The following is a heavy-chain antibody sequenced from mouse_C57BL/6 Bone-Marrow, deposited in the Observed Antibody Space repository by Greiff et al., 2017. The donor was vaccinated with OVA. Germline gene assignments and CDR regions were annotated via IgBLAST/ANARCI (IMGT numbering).Heavy chain of an antibody. D-gene: IGHD1-1*02. CDR3: ARDGDYAGTIFDD. CDR2: IDPADSET. J-gene: IGHJ2*01. CDR1: GYTFTSYW. Sequence: VKLQQPGAELVKPGSSVKLSCTASGYTFTSYWMHWVHQRPIQGLEWIGNIDPADSETHYNQKFKDKATMTVDKSSSTAYMQLSSLTSEDAAVYYCARDGDYAGTIFDDWGKGITLTAAS. V-gene: IGHV1-52*01.